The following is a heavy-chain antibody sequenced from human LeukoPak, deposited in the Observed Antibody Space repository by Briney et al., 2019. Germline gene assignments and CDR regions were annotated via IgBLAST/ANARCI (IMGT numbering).Heavy chain of an antibody. CDR1: GGSFSGYY. D-gene: IGHD3-10*01. CDR2: INHSGST. Sequence: SETLSLTCAVYGGSFSGYYWSWIRQPPGKGLECIGEINHSGSTNYNPSLKSRVTTSVDTSKKQFSLKLSSVTAADTAVYYCASGRQMTYYGSGSNLIWFDSWGQGTLVTVSS. CDR3: ASGRQMTYYGSGSNLIWFDS. J-gene: IGHJ5*01. V-gene: IGHV4-34*01.